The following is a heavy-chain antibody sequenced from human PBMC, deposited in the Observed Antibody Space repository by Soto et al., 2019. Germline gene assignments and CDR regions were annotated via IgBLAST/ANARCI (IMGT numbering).Heavy chain of an antibody. V-gene: IGHV3-30*18. CDR2: VSYDGSIK. J-gene: IGHJ6*02. Sequence: QVQLVESGGGVVQPGRSLRLSCAASGLTFSVYGMHWVRQAPGKGLEWVALVSYDGSIKYYADSVKGRFTISRDNSKNTLSLQMNSLRVEDTAVYYCAKAGSHRAVDGTSPTSYFYGLAVWGQGTTVTVSS. CDR3: AKAGSHRAVDGTSPTSYFYGLAV. D-gene: IGHD6-19*01. CDR1: GLTFSVYG.